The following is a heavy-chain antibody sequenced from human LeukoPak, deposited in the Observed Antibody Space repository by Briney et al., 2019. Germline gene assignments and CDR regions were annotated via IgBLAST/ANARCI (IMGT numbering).Heavy chain of an antibody. CDR1: GFTFSSYS. CDR2: ISSSSSYI. CDR3: ASGPYYDILTGYFSFDY. V-gene: IGHV3-21*01. J-gene: IGHJ4*02. D-gene: IGHD3-9*01. Sequence: SGGSLRLSCAASGFTFSSYSMNWVRQAPGKGLEWVSSISSSSSYIYYADSVKGRFTISRDNAKNSLYLQMNSLRAEDTAVYYCASGPYYDILTGYFSFDYWGQGTLVTVSS.